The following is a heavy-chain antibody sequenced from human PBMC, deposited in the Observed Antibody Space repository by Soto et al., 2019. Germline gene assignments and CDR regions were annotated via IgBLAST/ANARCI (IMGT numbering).Heavy chain of an antibody. V-gene: IGHV3-30*18. CDR3: AKERTAKAAAEFDY. CDR2: VSYDGNVK. Sequence: QVQLVESGGGVVQPGRSLRLSCAASGFTFSNYGMQWVRQAPGKGLEWVAVVSYDGNVKFYADSVKGRFTISRDNSKNTLYLQMNSLRTEDTAIYYCAKERTAKAAAEFDYWGQGTLLTVSS. D-gene: IGHD6-25*01. CDR1: GFTFSNYG. J-gene: IGHJ4*02.